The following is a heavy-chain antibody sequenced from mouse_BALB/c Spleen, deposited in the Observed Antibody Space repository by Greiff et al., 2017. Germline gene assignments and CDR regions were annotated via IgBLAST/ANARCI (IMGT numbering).Heavy chain of an antibody. Sequence: QVQLKQSGAELMKPGASVKISCKATGYTFSSYWIEWVKQRPGHGLEWIGEILPGSGSTNYNEKFKGKATFTADTSSNTAYMQLSSLTSEDSAVYYCARITTANGGYFDYWGQGTTLTVSS. D-gene: IGHD1-2*01. J-gene: IGHJ2*01. CDR3: ARITTANGGYFDY. V-gene: IGHV1-9*01. CDR1: GYTFSSYW. CDR2: ILPGSGST.